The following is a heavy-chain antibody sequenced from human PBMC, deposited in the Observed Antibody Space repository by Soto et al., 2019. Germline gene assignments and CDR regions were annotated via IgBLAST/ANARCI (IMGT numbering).Heavy chain of an antibody. D-gene: IGHD4-17*01. Sequence: QVQLVQSGSEVKKPGSSVKVSCKDSGGTCSSYAISWVRQAPGQGLEWMGGLIPIFGTANYAQKFQGRVTITADEFTGTAYMKLRSLGSEDTAVYYCARGLSGLDYGGTGPFDSWGQGTLVTVSS. J-gene: IGHJ4*02. CDR3: ARGLSGLDYGGTGPFDS. CDR1: GGTCSSYA. CDR2: LIPIFGTA. V-gene: IGHV1-69*01.